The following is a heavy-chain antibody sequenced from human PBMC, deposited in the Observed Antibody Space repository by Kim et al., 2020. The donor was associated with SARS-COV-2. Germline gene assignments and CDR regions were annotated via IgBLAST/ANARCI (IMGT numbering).Heavy chain of an antibody. CDR1: GFTFSSYG. D-gene: IGHD2-2*01. Sequence: GGSLRLSCAASGFTFSSYGMHWVRQAPGKGLEWVAVISYDGSNKYYADSVKGRFTISRDNSKNTLYLQMNSLRAEDTAVYYCAKDLPCSSTSCYGGPYY. CDR3: AKDLPCSSTSCYGGPYY. V-gene: IGHV3-30*18. J-gene: IGHJ6*01. CDR2: ISYDGSNK.